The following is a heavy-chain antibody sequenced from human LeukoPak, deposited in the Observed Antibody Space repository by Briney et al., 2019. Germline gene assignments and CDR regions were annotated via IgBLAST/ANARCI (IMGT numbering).Heavy chain of an antibody. J-gene: IGHJ6*03. CDR3: AREGSSSAPYDYYMDV. CDR1: GGSISSYY. D-gene: IGHD6-6*01. CDR2: IYTSGST. V-gene: IGHV4-4*07. Sequence: SETLSLTCTVSGGSISSYYWSWIRQPAGKGLEWIGRIYTSGSTNYNPSLKSRVTMSVDTSKNQFSLKLSSVTAADTAVYYCAREGSSSAPYDYYMDVWGKGTTVTVSS.